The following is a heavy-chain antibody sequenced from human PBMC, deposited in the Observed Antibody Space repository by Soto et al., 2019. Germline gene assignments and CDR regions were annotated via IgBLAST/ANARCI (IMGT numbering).Heavy chain of an antibody. CDR3: ARVYYYDSSGYQVFDY. Sequence: SVKVSCKASGGTFSSYAISWVRQAPGQGLEWMGGIIPIFGTANYAQKFQGRVTITADKSTSTAYMELSSLRSEDTAVYYCARVYYYDSSGYQVFDYWGQGTLVTVSS. CDR1: GGTFSSYA. D-gene: IGHD3-22*01. V-gene: IGHV1-69*06. CDR2: IIPIFGTA. J-gene: IGHJ4*02.